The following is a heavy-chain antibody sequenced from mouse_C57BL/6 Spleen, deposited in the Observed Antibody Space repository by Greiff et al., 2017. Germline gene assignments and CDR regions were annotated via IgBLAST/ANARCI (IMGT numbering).Heavy chain of an antibody. V-gene: IGHV1-53*01. CDR1: GYTFTSYW. Sequence: QVQQKQPGTELVKPGASVKLSCKASGYTFTSYWMHWVKQRPGQGLEWIGNINPSNGGTNYNEKFKSKATLTVDKSSSTAYMQLSSLTSEDSAVYYCPRSRDYYGSSSFYWYFDVWGTGTTVT. D-gene: IGHD1-1*01. CDR3: PRSRDYYGSSSFYWYFDV. J-gene: IGHJ1*03. CDR2: INPSNGGT.